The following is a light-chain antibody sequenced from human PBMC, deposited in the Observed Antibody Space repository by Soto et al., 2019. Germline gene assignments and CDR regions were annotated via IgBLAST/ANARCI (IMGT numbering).Light chain of an antibody. CDR3: CSYAGSSTYV. Sequence: QSALTQPASVSGSPGQSITISCTGTSSDIGGYNLVSWYQQHPGKAPKLMIYEGSKRPSGVSNRFSGSQSGNAASLTISGLQAEDEADYYCCSYAGSSTYVFGTGTKLTVL. CDR2: EGS. CDR1: SSDIGGYNL. V-gene: IGLV2-23*01. J-gene: IGLJ1*01.